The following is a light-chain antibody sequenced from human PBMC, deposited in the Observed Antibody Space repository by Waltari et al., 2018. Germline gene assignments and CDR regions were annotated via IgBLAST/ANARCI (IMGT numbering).Light chain of an antibody. CDR1: QSLLHSNGNNY. Sequence: IVLTQSPIPLPVTPGEAASFSCRPSQSLLHSNGNNYLDWYLQKPGQHPQHLIYLGSTRASGGPARCSSSGSGTDFTLKISRVVAADVVVYYCMQSLTTLWTFGQGTKVDIK. V-gene: IGKV2-28*01. CDR3: MQSLTTLWT. CDR2: LGS. J-gene: IGKJ1*01.